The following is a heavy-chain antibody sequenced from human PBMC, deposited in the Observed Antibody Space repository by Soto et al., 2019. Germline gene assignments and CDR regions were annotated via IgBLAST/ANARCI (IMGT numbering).Heavy chain of an antibody. CDR1: GGSISSGGYY. Sequence: SETLSLTCTVSGGSISSGGYYWSWIRQHPGKGLEWIGYIYYSGSTYYNPSLKSRVTISVDTSKNQFSLKLSSVTAADTAVYYCARQSCSSTSCYSWVSWFDPWGQGTLVTVSS. CDR2: IYYSGST. CDR3: ARQSCSSTSCYSWVSWFDP. J-gene: IGHJ5*02. D-gene: IGHD2-2*01. V-gene: IGHV4-31*03.